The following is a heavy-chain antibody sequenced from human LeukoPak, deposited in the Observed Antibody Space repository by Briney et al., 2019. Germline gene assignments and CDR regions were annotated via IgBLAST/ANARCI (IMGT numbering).Heavy chain of an antibody. D-gene: IGHD3-10*01. Sequence: SETLSLTCAVSGDSIRSSSYYWGWIRQPPRSGLEWIANIFHSGSTYYNPSLKSRVTISVDTSKNQLSLEMTSVADADTPVYYGARHAAIRNYAGSLDQWSRGPLVTV. CDR3: ARHAAIRNYAGSLDQ. CDR1: GDSIRSSSYY. V-gene: IGHV4-39*01. CDR2: IFHSGST. J-gene: IGHJ4*02.